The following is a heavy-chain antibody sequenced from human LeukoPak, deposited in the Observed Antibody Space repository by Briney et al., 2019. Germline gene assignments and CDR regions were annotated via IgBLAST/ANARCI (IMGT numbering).Heavy chain of an antibody. D-gene: IGHD4-17*01. CDR2: INPNSGGT. J-gene: IGHJ4*02. V-gene: IGHV1-2*02. CDR3: ARDRTTVTTSTLDY. Sequence: GASVKVSCKASGYTFTFYYMHWVRQAPGQGLEWMGWINPNSGGTNYAQKFQGRVTMTRDTSISTAYMELSRLRSDDTAVYYCARDRTTVTTSTLDYWGQGTLVTVSS. CDR1: GYTFTFYY.